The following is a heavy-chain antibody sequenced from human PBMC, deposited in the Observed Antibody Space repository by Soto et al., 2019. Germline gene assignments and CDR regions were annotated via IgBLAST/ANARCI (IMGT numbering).Heavy chain of an antibody. V-gene: IGHV4-30-2*01. J-gene: IGHJ3*02. CDR2: IYHSGST. CDR3: ARVSGNSVNAFDI. D-gene: IGHD2-15*01. Sequence: SETLSLTCAISGGSISSGGYSWSWIRQPPGKGLEWIGYIYHSGSTYYNPSLKSRVTISVDRSKNQFSLKLSSVTAADTAVYYCARVSGNSVNAFDIWGQGTMVTVSS. CDR1: GGSISSGGYS.